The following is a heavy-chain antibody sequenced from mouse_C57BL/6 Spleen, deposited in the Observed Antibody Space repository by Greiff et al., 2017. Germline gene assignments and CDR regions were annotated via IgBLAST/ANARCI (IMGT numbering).Heavy chain of an antibody. V-gene: IGHV14-2*01. D-gene: IGHD3-1*01. CDR3: ARGHRAVYAMDY. CDR2: IDPEDGET. CDR1: GFNITDYY. J-gene: IGHJ4*01. Sequence: VQLQQSGAELVKPGASVKLSCTASGFNITDYYMHWVKQRPEQGLEWIGRIDPEDGETKYAPKFQGKATITADTSSNTAYLQRSSLTSEDTAVYYWARGHRAVYAMDYWGQGTSVTVSS.